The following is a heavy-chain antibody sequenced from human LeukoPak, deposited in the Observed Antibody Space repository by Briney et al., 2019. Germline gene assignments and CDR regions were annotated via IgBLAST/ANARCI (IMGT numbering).Heavy chain of an antibody. CDR3: ASNYYYDSSGYYSDAFDI. D-gene: IGHD3-22*01. CDR1: GYTFTSYD. J-gene: IGHJ3*02. CDR2: MNPNSGNT. V-gene: IGHV1-8*01. Sequence: GASVKVSRKASGYTFTSYDINWVRQATGQGLEWMGWMNPNSGNTGYAQKFQGRVTMTRNTSISTAYMELSSLRSEDTAVYYCASNYYYDSSGYYSDAFDIWGQGTMVTVSS.